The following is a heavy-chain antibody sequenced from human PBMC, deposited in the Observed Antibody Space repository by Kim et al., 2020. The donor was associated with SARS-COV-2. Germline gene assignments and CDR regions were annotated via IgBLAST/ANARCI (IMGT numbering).Heavy chain of an antibody. CDR1: GFTFSSYA. J-gene: IGHJ6*03. V-gene: IGHV3-23*01. D-gene: IGHD6-13*01. CDR3: AKEGDSSSWYYYYYYMDV. CDR2: VSGSGGST. Sequence: GGSLRLSCAASGFTFSSYAMSWVRQAPGKGLEWVPAVSGSGGSTYYADSVKGRFTISRDNSKNTLYLQMNRLRAEDTAEYYCAKEGDSSSWYYYYYYMDVWGQGTTVTVSS.